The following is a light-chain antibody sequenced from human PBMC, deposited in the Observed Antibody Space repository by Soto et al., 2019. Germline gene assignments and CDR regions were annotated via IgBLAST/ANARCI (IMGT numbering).Light chain of an antibody. CDR3: QQSNSFPLT. V-gene: IGKV1-12*01. Sequence: DIQMTQSPSCVSASVGDRVTITCRASQDIDNWLAWYKQKXGKAPRXXSYAVSSLEDGVPSRFRGSGSGTDFTLTISSLKPEDFETYFCQQSNSFPLTFGGGTKVDIK. J-gene: IGKJ4*01. CDR2: AVS. CDR1: QDIDNW.